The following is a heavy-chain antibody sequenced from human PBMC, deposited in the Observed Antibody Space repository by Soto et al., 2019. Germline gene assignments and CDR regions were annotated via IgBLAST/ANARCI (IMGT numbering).Heavy chain of an antibody. CDR2: IYYSGST. Sequence: SDTLSLICTVSGGSVSSYYWSWIRQPPGKGLEWIGYIYYSGSTNYNPSLKSRVTISVDTSKNQFSLKLSSVTAADTAVYYCARRVKHHYYYYYMDVWGKGTTVTVSS. CDR1: GGSVSSYY. V-gene: IGHV4-59*08. J-gene: IGHJ6*03. D-gene: IGHD3-3*01. CDR3: ARRVKHHYYYYYMDV.